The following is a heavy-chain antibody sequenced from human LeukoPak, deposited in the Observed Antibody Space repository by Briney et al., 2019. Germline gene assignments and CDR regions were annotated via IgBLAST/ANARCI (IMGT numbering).Heavy chain of an antibody. CDR1: GFTFSSYA. Sequence: PGRSLRLSCAASGFTFSSYAMHWVRQAPGKGLEWVAVISYDGSNKYYADSAKGRFTISRDNSKNTLYLQMNSLRAEDTAVYYCARAPYYFDYWGQGTLVTVSS. V-gene: IGHV3-30-3*01. CDR3: ARAPYYFDY. J-gene: IGHJ4*02. CDR2: ISYDGSNK.